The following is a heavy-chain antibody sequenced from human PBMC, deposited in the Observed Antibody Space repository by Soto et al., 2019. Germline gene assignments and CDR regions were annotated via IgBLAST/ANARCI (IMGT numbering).Heavy chain of an antibody. J-gene: IGHJ6*02. CDR1: GGSINSHY. CDR3: AREKDYYFNAMDV. CDR2: IYSTGTT. V-gene: IGHV4-4*07. Sequence: QVQLQESGPGLVKSSETLSLTCTVSGGSINSHYWTWIRQPAGKGLEWIGRIYSTGTTDYNPSLESRVTMSVNKSKNQFSLTLTSVTAADKAVYFCAREKDYYFNAMDVWGQGTTVAVSS.